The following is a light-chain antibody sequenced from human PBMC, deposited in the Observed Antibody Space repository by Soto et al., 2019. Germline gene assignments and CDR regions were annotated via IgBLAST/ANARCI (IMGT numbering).Light chain of an antibody. Sequence: EIVLTQSPATLSLSPGERATLSCRASHIVSSYLAWYQQKPGQAPRLLIYDASNRATGIPTRFSGSGSGTDFTLTISSQEPEDFAVYYCQQRSNWPLTFGGGTKVEIK. CDR2: DAS. J-gene: IGKJ4*01. CDR3: QQRSNWPLT. CDR1: HIVSSY. V-gene: IGKV3-11*01.